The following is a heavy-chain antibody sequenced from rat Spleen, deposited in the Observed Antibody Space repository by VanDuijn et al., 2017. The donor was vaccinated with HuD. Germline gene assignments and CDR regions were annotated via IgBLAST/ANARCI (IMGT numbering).Heavy chain of an antibody. CDR3: SKGAMEQRLAMDA. J-gene: IGHJ4*01. V-gene: IGHV5S13*01. Sequence: EVQLVESGGGLVQPGGSMKLSCAASGFTFSNYGMAWVRQAPTKGLEWVTSISPSGATTNYRDSVKGRFTISRDNAENTVYLQMNSLRSEDTATYYCSKGAMEQRLAMDAWGQGASVTVSS. D-gene: IGHD3-1*01. CDR1: GFTFSNYG. CDR2: ISPSGATT.